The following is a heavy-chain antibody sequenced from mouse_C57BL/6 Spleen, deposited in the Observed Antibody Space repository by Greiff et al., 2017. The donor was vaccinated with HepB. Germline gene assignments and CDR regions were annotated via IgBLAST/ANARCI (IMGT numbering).Heavy chain of an antibody. CDR3: ARYHYYGSSLYAMDY. CDR1: GYTFTSYW. Sequence: QVQLKQPGTELVKPGASVKLSCKASGYTFTSYWMHWVKQRPGQGLEWIGNINPSNGGTNYNEKFKSKATLTVDKSSSTAYMQLSSLTSEDSAVYYCARYHYYGSSLYAMDYWGQGTSVTVSS. V-gene: IGHV1-53*01. J-gene: IGHJ4*01. CDR2: INPSNGGT. D-gene: IGHD1-1*01.